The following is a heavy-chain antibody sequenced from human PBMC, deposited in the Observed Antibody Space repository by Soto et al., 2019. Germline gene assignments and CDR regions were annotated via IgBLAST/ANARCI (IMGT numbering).Heavy chain of an antibody. CDR2: SSNSGTFS. J-gene: IGHJ4*02. CDR1: GFTFSDYY. CDR3: ATSGDNSNRLDY. Sequence: QVQLVESGGGLVKPGGSLRLSCEGSGFTFSDYYISWSRQAPGKGLEWISYSSNSGTFSRYADSVKGRFSISRDNTKNLLYLQMNSLRAEDTAVYYCATSGDNSNRLDYWGQGTPVTVSS. D-gene: IGHD1-1*01. V-gene: IGHV3-11*06.